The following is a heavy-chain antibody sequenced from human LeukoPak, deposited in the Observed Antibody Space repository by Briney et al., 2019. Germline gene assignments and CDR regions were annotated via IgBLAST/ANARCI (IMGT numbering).Heavy chain of an antibody. V-gene: IGHV1-46*01. CDR1: GYTFTNYY. CDR3: AREEQWHKEAFDI. CDR2: INPRDVST. J-gene: IGHJ3*02. Sequence: ASVKVSCKASGYTFTNYYIHWVREAPGQGPEWMGIINPRDVSTSYAQKFQGRVTVTRDTSTSTVYMELSSLRSEDTAVYYCAREEQWHKEAFDIWGQGTMVTVSS. D-gene: IGHD6-19*01.